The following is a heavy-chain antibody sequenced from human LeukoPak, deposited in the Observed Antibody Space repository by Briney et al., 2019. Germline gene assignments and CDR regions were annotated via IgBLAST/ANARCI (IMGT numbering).Heavy chain of an antibody. CDR1: GGAFRGYY. CDR3: AREGYRSGTSCYNFNY. Sequence: SETLSLTCAVYGGAFRGYYWSWIRQPPGKGLEWIGEINHSGSSNYNPSLKSRVTISLDTSKNQFSLNLSSVTAADTAVYYCAREGYRSGTSCYNFNYWGQGTLVTVSS. J-gene: IGHJ4*02. D-gene: IGHD2-2*02. CDR2: INHSGSS. V-gene: IGHV4-34*01.